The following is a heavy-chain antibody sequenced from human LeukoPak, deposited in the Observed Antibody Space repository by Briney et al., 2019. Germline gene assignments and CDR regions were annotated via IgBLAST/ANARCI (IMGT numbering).Heavy chain of an antibody. J-gene: IGHJ6*02. Sequence: RGSPRLSPADSGVTPSSSVMSSVRQAPGEGLEWVLRCGGSGGDTYYVDCVKGRFTISRDNSKNTRHLQMNSLRAGDTAVYYCAGLKVMDVWGQGTTVTVSS. CDR2: CGGSGGDT. CDR3: AGLKVMDV. CDR1: GVTPSSSV. V-gene: IGHV3-23*01.